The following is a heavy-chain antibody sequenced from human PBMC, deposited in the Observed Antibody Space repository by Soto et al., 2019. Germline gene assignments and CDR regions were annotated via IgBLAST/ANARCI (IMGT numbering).Heavy chain of an antibody. J-gene: IGHJ4*02. Sequence: LSLTCTVSGDSMTSDNFYWTWIRQHPGKGLEWIGFIYNTGRTYYNPSLKSRLSISLDTSKSQFSLSLTSVTAADTALYYCVRGGYTHGPETLDFWGQGTQVTVSS. V-gene: IGHV4-31*03. D-gene: IGHD5-18*01. CDR2: IYNTGRT. CDR1: GDSMTSDNFY. CDR3: VRGGYTHGPETLDF.